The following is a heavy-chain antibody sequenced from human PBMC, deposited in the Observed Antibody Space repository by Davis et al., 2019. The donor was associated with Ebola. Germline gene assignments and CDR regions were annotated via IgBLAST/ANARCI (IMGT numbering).Heavy chain of an antibody. CDR2: IYGGGGT. D-gene: IGHD6-6*01. V-gene: IGHV3-66*04. J-gene: IGHJ4*02. CDR3: AKLGRYSSSSPLDY. Sequence: PGGSLRLSCAASGFTVTSNDMSWVRQAPGEGLEWVSVIYGGGGTAYADSAKGRLTISRDNSKNTLYLQMNSLRAEDTAIYYCAKLGRYSSSSPLDYWGQGTLVTVSS. CDR1: GFTVTSND.